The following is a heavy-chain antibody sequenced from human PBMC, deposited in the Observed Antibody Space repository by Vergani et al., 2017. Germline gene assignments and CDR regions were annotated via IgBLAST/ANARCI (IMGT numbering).Heavy chain of an antibody. J-gene: IGHJ5*02. V-gene: IGHV3-30*18. CDR2: ISYDGSNK. CDR3: AKDLPSGTYGGDWLAP. Sequence: VQLVETGGGLIQPGGSLRLSCAASGFSFSSYGMHWVRQAPGKGLEWVAVISYDGSNKYYADSVKGRFTISRDTSKNTLYLQMNSLRAEDTAVYYCAKDLPSGTYGGDWLAPWGQGTLVTVSS. D-gene: IGHD4-23*01. CDR1: GFSFSSYG.